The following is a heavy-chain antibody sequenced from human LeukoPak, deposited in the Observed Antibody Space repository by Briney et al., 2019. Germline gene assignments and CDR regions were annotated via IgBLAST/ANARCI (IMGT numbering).Heavy chain of an antibody. J-gene: IGHJ4*02. CDR2: IKQDGSEK. CDR3: AKDPGYYGSGSFLN. CDR1: GFTFSGYW. V-gene: IGHV3-7*01. Sequence: GGSLRLSCVASGFTFSGYWMTWVRQAPGKGLEWVANIKQDGSEKYYVDSVKGRFTISRDNAKNSLYLQMNSLRAGDTAIYYCAKDPGYYGSGSFLNWGQGTLVTVSS. D-gene: IGHD3-10*01.